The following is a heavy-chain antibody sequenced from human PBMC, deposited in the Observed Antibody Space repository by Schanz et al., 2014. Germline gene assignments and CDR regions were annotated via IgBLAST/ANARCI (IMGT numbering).Heavy chain of an antibody. Sequence: EVQLLESGGGLVQPGGSLRLSCAASGFNFSDYAMCWVRQAPGKGLEWVSAISGSGGSTYYADSVKGRFTISRDNFKGALYLQMSSLRADDTAVYYCAKAADWPVTRFDPWGQGTLVTVSS. CDR2: ISGSGGST. CDR1: GFNFSDYA. J-gene: IGHJ5*02. D-gene: IGHD3-9*01. V-gene: IGHV3-23*01. CDR3: AKAADWPVTRFDP.